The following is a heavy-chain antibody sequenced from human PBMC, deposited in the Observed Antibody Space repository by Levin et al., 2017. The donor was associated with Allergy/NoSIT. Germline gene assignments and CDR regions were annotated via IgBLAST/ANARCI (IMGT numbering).Heavy chain of an antibody. Sequence: SETLSLTCTVSGASITTYYWSWMRQPPGKGLEWIGFFYYLGSPNYNPSLKSRLTISVDTSKNQLSLKLSSVTAADTAVDYCARQFPPPTRAFDPWGQGTLVTVSS. D-gene: IGHD2-21*01. V-gene: IGHV4-59*08. J-gene: IGHJ5*02. CDR1: GASITTYY. CDR2: FYYLGSP. CDR3: ARQFPPPTRAFDP.